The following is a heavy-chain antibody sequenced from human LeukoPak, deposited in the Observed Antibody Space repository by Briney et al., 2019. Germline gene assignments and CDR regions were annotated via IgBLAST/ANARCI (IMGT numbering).Heavy chain of an antibody. CDR1: GYTFTGYY. Sequence: ASVKVSCKTSGYTFTGYYMHWVRQAPGQGLEWMGIINPSGGSTSYAQKFQGRVTMTRDMSTSTVYMELSSLRSEDTAVYYCARFPLGGYSGYDYIGYFDYWGQGTLVTVSS. D-gene: IGHD5-12*01. CDR2: INPSGGST. V-gene: IGHV1-46*01. CDR3: ARFPLGGYSGYDYIGYFDY. J-gene: IGHJ4*02.